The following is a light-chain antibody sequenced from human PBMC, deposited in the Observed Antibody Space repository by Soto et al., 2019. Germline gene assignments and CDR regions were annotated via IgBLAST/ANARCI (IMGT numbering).Light chain of an antibody. CDR3: QQSYSTPRT. CDR2: AES. J-gene: IGKJ1*01. V-gene: IGKV1-39*01. Sequence: DIQLTQSPPSLSASVGDRFTITCRARDNKGSNLYWYQHQTETATKLHIYAESSLQGGVPSRFSGSGSGTDFTLTISSLQPEDFATYYCQQSYSTPRTFGQGTKVDIK. CDR1: DNKGSN.